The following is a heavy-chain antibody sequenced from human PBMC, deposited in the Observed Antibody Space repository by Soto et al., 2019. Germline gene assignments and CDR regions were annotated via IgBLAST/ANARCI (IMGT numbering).Heavy chain of an antibody. Sequence: QPGGSLRLSCAASGFTFSSYWMHWVRQAPGKGLMWVSRIHNDGSTTRYAESVKGRITISRDNAKNTLFLQMSSLIVEDTAVYYCARDNWNSYWGQGTLVTVSS. J-gene: IGHJ4*01. CDR1: GFTFSSYW. CDR2: IHNDGSTT. D-gene: IGHD1-7*01. CDR3: ARDNWNSY. V-gene: IGHV3-74*01.